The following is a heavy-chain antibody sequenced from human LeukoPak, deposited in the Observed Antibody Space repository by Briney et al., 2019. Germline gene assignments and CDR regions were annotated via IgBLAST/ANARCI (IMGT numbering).Heavy chain of an antibody. CDR1: GGSLSSNN. J-gene: IGHJ6*02. Sequence: SETLSLTCAVSGGSLSSNNWWTWVRQSPGKGLEWIGYIYYSGSTNYNPSLKSRVTISVDTSKNQFSLKLSSVTAADTAVYYCARDVSQLAPDYYGMDVWGQGTTVTVSS. V-gene: IGHV4-4*02. D-gene: IGHD6-13*01. CDR2: IYYSGST. CDR3: ARDVSQLAPDYYGMDV.